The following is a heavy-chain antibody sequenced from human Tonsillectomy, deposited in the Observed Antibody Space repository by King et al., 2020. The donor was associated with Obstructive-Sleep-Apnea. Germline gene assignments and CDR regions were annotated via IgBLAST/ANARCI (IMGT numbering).Heavy chain of an antibody. CDR3: ARDVLYRGSSGFVDY. V-gene: IGHV1-46*01. CDR2: INPRGDYT. J-gene: IGHJ4*02. CDR1: GYTFTNYH. Sequence: VQLVESGAEVKKPGASVKVSCKASGYTFTNYHMHWVRQVPGQGLEWMGIINPRGDYTNYAQKIQGRITMTRDTSTSTIYMELSSLRAEETAVYYCARDVLYRGSSGFVDYWGQGTLVTVSS. D-gene: IGHD6-6*01.